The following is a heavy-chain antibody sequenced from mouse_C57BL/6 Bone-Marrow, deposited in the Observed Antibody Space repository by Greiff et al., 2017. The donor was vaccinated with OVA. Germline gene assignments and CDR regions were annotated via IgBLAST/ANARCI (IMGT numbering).Heavy chain of an antibody. V-gene: IGHV3-6*01. Sequence: EVKLEESGPGLVKPSQSLSLTCSVTGYSITSGYYWNWIRQFPGNKLEWMGYISYDGSNNYNPSLKNRISITRDTSKNQFFLKLNSVTTEDTATYYCALPLTTVPFAYWGQGTLVTVSA. CDR1: GYSITSGYY. D-gene: IGHD1-1*01. J-gene: IGHJ3*01. CDR2: ISYDGSN. CDR3: ALPLTTVPFAY.